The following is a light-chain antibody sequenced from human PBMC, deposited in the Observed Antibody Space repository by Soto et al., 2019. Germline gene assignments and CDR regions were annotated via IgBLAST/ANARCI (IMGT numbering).Light chain of an antibody. Sequence: EVVLTQSPGTLSLSPGERATLSCRASQSVSSSYLAWYRQKPGQAPRLLIYGASSRATGIPDRFSGSGSRTDFTLTISRLEPEDFALYYCQQYGSSPLTFGGGTKVEIK. CDR2: GAS. CDR3: QQYGSSPLT. CDR1: QSVSSSY. V-gene: IGKV3-20*01. J-gene: IGKJ4*01.